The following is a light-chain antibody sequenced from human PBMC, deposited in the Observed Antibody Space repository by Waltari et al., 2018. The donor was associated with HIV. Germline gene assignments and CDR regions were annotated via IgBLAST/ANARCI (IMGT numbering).Light chain of an antibody. CDR2: DVT. V-gene: IGLV2-14*03. Sequence: SALTQPASVSGSPGQSITISCLGASSDIGSFDYVSWYQQHPDKAPKLILYDVTYRPSGVSCRFSGSRSGSMASLTSSGLQPEDEADYFCCSYSDSGTILFGGGTRVTVL. CDR1: SSDIGSFDY. CDR3: CSYSDSGTIL. J-gene: IGLJ2*01.